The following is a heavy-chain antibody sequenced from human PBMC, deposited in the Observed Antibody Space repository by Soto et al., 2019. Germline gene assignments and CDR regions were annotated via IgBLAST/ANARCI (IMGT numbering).Heavy chain of an antibody. CDR2: ISEKGDTK. V-gene: IGHV3-23*01. CDR3: VKDPATIFGVVWKCGMDV. CDR1: GFTFRSYA. Sequence: EVQLLESGGGLVQPGGSLRLSCAASGFTFRSYAMAWVRQAPGKGLEWVSGISEKGDTKNYADPVRGRFTISRDNTRNTLEQLMSILSAEATAVYYCVKDPATIFGVVWKCGMDVGGQSTTVYVSS. J-gene: IGHJ6*02. D-gene: IGHD3-3*01.